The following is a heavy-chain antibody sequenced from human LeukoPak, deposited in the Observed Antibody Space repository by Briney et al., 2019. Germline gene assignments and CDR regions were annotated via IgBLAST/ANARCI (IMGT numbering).Heavy chain of an antibody. V-gene: IGHV3-30*02. CDR2: IRYDGSNE. CDR3: AKIEGKYQLANIPDS. J-gene: IGHJ4*02. D-gene: IGHD2-2*01. Sequence: GGSLRLSCAVSGFTFSYYGMHWVRQAPGKGLEWVAFIRYDGSNEYYAESVKGRFTISRDNSKNTLYLQMSSLRVEDTAAYYCAKIEGKYQLANIPDSWGQGTLVTVSS. CDR1: GFTFSYYG.